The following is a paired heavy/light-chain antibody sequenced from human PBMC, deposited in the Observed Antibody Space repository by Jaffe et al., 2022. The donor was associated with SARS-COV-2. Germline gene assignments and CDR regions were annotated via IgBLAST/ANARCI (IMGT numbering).Heavy chain of an antibody. Sequence: EVQLGESGGGLIQPGGSLRLSCAASGFIVSSIYMSWVRQAPGKGLEWVSVIYSGGSTNYVDSVKGRFTISRDISKNTLYLQMNSLRDEDTAVYYCATGGIFDRNDYDCWGQGTLVTVSS. CDR1: GFIVSSIY. V-gene: IGHV3-53*01. CDR3: ATGGIFDRNDYDC. J-gene: IGHJ4*02. D-gene: IGHD3-16*01. CDR2: IYSGGST.
Light chain of an antibody. Sequence: DVVMTQSPLFLPVTLGQPASISCRSSQGLVHSDGNTYLNWVHQRPGQSPRRLIYKVSNRDSGVPDRFSGSGSGTDFTLTISRVEAEDVGVYYCMQGTHWPFTFGQGTKLEIK. J-gene: IGKJ2*01. V-gene: IGKV2-30*02. CDR2: KVS. CDR3: MQGTHWPFT. CDR1: QGLVHSDGNTY.